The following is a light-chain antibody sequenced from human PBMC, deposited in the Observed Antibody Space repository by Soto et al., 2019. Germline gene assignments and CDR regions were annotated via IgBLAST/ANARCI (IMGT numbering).Light chain of an antibody. V-gene: IGKV1-5*03. Sequence: DIQMTQSPSTLSASVGDRVTITCRASQSISSWLAWYQQKPGKAPKLLIYKASSLESGVPSRFSGSGSGTELTLTISSLQPDDFATYYCQQYKSYPFTFSPGTKVDIK. CDR2: KAS. J-gene: IGKJ3*01. CDR1: QSISSW. CDR3: QQYKSYPFT.